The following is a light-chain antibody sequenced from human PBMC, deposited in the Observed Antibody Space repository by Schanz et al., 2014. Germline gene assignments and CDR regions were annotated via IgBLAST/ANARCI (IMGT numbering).Light chain of an antibody. J-gene: IGLJ1*01. V-gene: IGLV1-44*01. CDR3: SSYGGSAHV. CDR1: SSNIGSNT. CDR2: SNN. Sequence: QSVLTQPPSASGTPGQRVTISCSGSSSNIGSNTVNWYQQLPGTAPKLLIYSNNQRPSGVPDRFSGSKSGTSASLAISGLQSEDEADYYCSSYGGSAHVFGTGTKLTVL.